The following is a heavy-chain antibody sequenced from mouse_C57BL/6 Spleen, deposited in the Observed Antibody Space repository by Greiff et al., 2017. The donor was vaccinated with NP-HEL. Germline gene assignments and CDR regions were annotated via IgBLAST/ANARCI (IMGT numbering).Heavy chain of an antibody. J-gene: IGHJ3*01. CDR3: ARELTGASFAY. D-gene: IGHD4-1*01. CDR2: ISYDGSN. Sequence: EVKLMESGPGLVKPSQSLSLTCSVTGYSITSVYYWNWIRQFPGNKLEWMGYISYDGSNNYNPSLKNRISITRDTSKNQFFLKLNSVTTEDTATYYCARELTGASFAYWGQGTLVTVSA. CDR1: GYSITSVYY. V-gene: IGHV3-6*01.